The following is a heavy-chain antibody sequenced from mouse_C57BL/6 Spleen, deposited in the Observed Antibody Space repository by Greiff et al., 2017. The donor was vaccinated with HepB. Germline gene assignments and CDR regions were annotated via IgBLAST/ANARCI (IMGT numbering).Heavy chain of an antibody. CDR3: ARSEEIYDGYYYAMDY. CDR2: INPSSGYT. CDR1: GYTFTSYW. D-gene: IGHD2-3*01. Sequence: VQLQQSGAELAKPGASVKLSCKASGYTFTSYWMHWVKQRPGQGLEWIGYINPSSGYTKYNQKFKDKATLTADKSSSTAYMQRSSLTYEDSAVYYCARSEEIYDGYYYAMDYWGQGTSVTVSS. J-gene: IGHJ4*01. V-gene: IGHV1-7*01.